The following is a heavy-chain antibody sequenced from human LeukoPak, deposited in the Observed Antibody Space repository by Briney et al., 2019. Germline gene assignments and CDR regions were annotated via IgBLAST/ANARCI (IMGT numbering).Heavy chain of an antibody. Sequence: GGSLRLSYAASRFTFNSYTMHWVRQAPGKGLEWVSSISSSSSYIYYADSVKGRFTISRDNAKNSLYLQMNSLGAEDTAVYYCVEMGGFDIWGQGTMVTVSS. CDR1: RFTFNSYT. V-gene: IGHV3-21*01. CDR2: ISSSSSYI. D-gene: IGHD5-24*01. J-gene: IGHJ3*02. CDR3: VEMGGFDI.